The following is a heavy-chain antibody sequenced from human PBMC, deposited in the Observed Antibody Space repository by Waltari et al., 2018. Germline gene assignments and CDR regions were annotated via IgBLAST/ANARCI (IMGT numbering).Heavy chain of an antibody. D-gene: IGHD6-19*01. CDR3: ATSMAVAGKGRGWFDS. CDR2: IYTGGRT. V-gene: IGHV3-53*01. CDR1: GFTVRTY. Sequence: EVQLVESGEGLLQPGGSLRLSCAASGFTVRTYMSWVRQAPGKGLEGVSVIYTGGRTDYADYVKGRFTISRDNSKNTLYLQMNSLRAEDTAVYYCATSMAVAGKGRGWFDSWGQGTLVTVSS. J-gene: IGHJ5*01.